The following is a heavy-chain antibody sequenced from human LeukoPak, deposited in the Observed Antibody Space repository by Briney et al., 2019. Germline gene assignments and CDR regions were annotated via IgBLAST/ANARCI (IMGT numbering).Heavy chain of an antibody. J-gene: IGHJ6*03. V-gene: IGHV4-61*02. Sequence: SQTLSLTCTVSGGSISSGSYYWSWIRQPAGKGLEWIGRIYTSGSTNYNPSLKSRVTMSVDTSKNQFSLKLSSVTAADTAVYYCARSPTRWLGSYYMDVWGKGTTVTVSS. CDR2: IYTSGST. CDR3: ARSPTRWLGSYYMDV. CDR1: GGSISSGSYY. D-gene: IGHD5-24*01.